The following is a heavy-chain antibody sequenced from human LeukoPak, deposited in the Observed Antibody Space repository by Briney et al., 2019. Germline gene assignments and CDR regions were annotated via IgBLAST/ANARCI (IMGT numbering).Heavy chain of an antibody. V-gene: IGHV3-23*01. CDR3: ARDLQYYYDSSGYADY. D-gene: IGHD3-22*01. CDR1: GFTFSSYA. CDR2: ISGSGGST. Sequence: GGSLRLFCAASGFTFSSYAMSWVRQAPGKGLEWVSAISGSGGSTYYADSVKGRFTISRDNSKNTLYLQINSLRAEDTAVYYCARDLQYYYDSSGYADYWGQGTLVTVSS. J-gene: IGHJ4*02.